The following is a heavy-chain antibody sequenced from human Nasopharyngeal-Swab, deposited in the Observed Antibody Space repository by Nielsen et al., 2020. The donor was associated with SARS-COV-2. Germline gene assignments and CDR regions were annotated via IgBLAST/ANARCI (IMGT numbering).Heavy chain of an antibody. CDR2: TYYRSKWYN. J-gene: IGHJ6*03. V-gene: IGHV6-1*01. CDR3: ARARGAYGDYYYYYYTDV. D-gene: IGHD4-17*01. Sequence: WIRQSASRGLEWLGRTYYRSKWYNDYAVSVKSRITNNPDTSKNQFSLHLNSVTPEDTAVYYCARARGAYGDYYYYYYTDVWGKGTTVTVSS.